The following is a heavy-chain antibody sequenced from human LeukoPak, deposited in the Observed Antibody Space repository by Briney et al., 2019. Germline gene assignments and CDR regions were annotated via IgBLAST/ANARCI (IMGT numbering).Heavy chain of an antibody. D-gene: IGHD3-9*01. CDR2: ISYDGSNK. Sequence: GGSLRLSCAASGFNFSSYAMHWVRQAPGKGLEWVAVISYDGSNKYYADSVKGRFTISRDNSKNTLYLQMNSLRAKDTAVYYCARDVRRYFDWLSDWGQGTLVTVSS. J-gene: IGHJ4*02. CDR3: ARDVRRYFDWLSD. V-gene: IGHV3-30*01. CDR1: GFNFSSYA.